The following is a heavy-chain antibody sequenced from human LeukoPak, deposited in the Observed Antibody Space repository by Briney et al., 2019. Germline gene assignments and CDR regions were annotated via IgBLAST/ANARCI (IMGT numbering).Heavy chain of an antibody. CDR3: AGKLYYDSSGYYFAAFDI. CDR2: IIPIFGTA. D-gene: IGHD3-22*01. CDR1: GGTFSSYA. J-gene: IGHJ3*02. V-gene: IGHV1-69*13. Sequence: GASVKVSCKASGGTFSSYAISWVRQAPGQGLEWMGGIIPIFGTANYAQKFQGRVTITADESTSTAYMELSSLRSEDTAVYYCAGKLYYDSSGYYFAAFDIWGQGTMVTVSS.